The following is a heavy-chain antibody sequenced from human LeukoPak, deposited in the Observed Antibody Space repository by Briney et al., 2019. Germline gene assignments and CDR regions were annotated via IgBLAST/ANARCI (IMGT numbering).Heavy chain of an antibody. CDR1: GGSISSGSYY. CDR2: IYTSGST. CDR3: AKSGGYGLIDY. D-gene: IGHD6-25*01. V-gene: IGHV4-61*02. Sequence: SQTLSLTCTVSGGSISSGSYYWSWIRQPAGKGLEWIGRIYTSGSTNYNPSLKSRVTISVDTSKNQVSLKMSSVTAADTAVYYCAKSGGYGLIDYWGQGTLVTVSS. J-gene: IGHJ4*01.